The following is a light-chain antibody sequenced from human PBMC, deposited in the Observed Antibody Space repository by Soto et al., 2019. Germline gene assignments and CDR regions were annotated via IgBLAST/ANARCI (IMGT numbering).Light chain of an antibody. CDR2: DVG. CDR1: SSDVGGYNY. Sequence: QSVLSQPASVSGAPGQAITISCTGTSSDVGGYNYVSWFQHHPGKAPKLMIYDVGNRPSGVSDRFSGSKSGNTASLTISGLQAEDEADYYCSSHRSTSIPYVFGTGTKVTVL. V-gene: IGLV2-14*03. CDR3: SSHRSTSIPYV. J-gene: IGLJ1*01.